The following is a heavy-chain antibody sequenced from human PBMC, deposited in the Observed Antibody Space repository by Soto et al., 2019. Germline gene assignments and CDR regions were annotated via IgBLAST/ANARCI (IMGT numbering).Heavy chain of an antibody. V-gene: IGHV3-33*01. D-gene: IGHD5-12*01. Sequence: QVQLVESGGGVVQPGRSLRLSCEASGFTFSNYGMHWVRQAPGKGLEWVAVIWNDGSSRYYADSVKGRFTVSRDNSKKTLFLQMNNVRDEDTAVYYCARPDLVAASGAALDCWGQGTLVTVSS. CDR1: GFTFSNYG. CDR3: ARPDLVAASGAALDC. J-gene: IGHJ1*01. CDR2: IWNDGSSR.